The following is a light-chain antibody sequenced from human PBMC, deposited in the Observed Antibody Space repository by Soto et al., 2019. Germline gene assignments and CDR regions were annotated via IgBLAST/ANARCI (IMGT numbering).Light chain of an antibody. Sequence: QSALTQPASVSGSPGQSITISCTGTSSDVGGYNYVSWYQQHPGKAPKLMIYEVSNWPSGVSNRFSGSKSGNTASLTISGLQAEDEADYYCSSYTSSSLNYVFGTGTKLTVL. CDR3: SSYTSSSLNYV. CDR2: EVS. V-gene: IGLV2-14*01. CDR1: SSDVGGYNY. J-gene: IGLJ1*01.